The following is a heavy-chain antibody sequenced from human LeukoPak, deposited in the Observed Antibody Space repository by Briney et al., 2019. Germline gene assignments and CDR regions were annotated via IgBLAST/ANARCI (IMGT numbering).Heavy chain of an antibody. CDR1: GGTFSNYA. CDR2: IIPMFGIA. J-gene: IGHJ4*02. CDR3: ARCSPGDSSNFYAVLQY. D-gene: IGHD3-22*01. Sequence: ASVKVSCKASGGTFSNYAISWVRQAPGQGLEWMGGIIPMFGIANYAQKFQGRVTITADDSTRTAYMELSSLTSEDTAVYYCARCSPGDSSNFYAVLQYWGQGTQVTVST. V-gene: IGHV1-69*13.